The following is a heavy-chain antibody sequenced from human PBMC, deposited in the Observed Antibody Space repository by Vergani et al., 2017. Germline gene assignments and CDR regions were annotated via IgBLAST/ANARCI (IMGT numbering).Heavy chain of an antibody. CDR1: GFTFIMHA. CDR3: ADLYGDDGFSPF. Sequence: EVQLLESGGDLVQPGGSLRLSCAASGFTFIMHAMSWVRQAPGKGLEWVSTLSASDRRTHYADSVKGRFIISSDDSKNTVYLQINSLRAEDTAFYYCADLYGDDGFSPFWGQGTLVTVSS. V-gene: IGHV3-23*01. J-gene: IGHJ4*02. CDR2: LSASDRRT. D-gene: IGHD2-21*01.